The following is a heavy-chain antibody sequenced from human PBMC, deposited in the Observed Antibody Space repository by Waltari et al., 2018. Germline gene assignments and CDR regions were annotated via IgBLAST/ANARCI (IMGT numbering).Heavy chain of an antibody. CDR3: ARREHFGDSLDY. D-gene: IGHD3-16*01. CDR1: GYTFPGYY. J-gene: IGHJ4*02. Sequence: QVQLVQSGAEVKKPGASVRVPCKASGYTFPGYYIPWVRQAPGQGLEWMGRINPNTGDTKFAQNFRVRVTMTRDTSISTAYMELSGLRSDDTAMYFCARREHFGDSLDYWGQGTLVAVSS. CDR2: INPNTGDT. V-gene: IGHV1-2*06.